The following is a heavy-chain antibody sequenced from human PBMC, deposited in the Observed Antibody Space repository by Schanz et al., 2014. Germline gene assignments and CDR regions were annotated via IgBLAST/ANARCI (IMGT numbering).Heavy chain of an antibody. J-gene: IGHJ4*02. D-gene: IGHD6-13*01. CDR2: INPSGGST. CDR3: ASSGAGYSSSWDFDY. Sequence: QVQLVQSGAEVKKPGASVKVSCKASGYTFTSDSMHWVRQAPGQGLEWMGMINPSGGSTTYAQKFQGRVTMTRDTSTSTAYMELRSLRSDDTAMYYCASSGAGYSSSWDFDYWGQGTLVTVAA. V-gene: IGHV1-46*01. CDR1: GYTFTSDS.